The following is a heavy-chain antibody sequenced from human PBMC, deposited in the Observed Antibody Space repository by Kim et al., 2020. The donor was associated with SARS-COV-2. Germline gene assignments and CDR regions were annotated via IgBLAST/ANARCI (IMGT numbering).Heavy chain of an antibody. D-gene: IGHD3-22*01. V-gene: IGHV1-24*01. CDR1: GYTLTELS. J-gene: IGHJ6*02. CDR3: ATDRNYYDSSGHYYYYYYGMDV. CDR2: FDPEDGET. Sequence: ASVKVSCKVSGYTLTELSMHWVRQAPGKGLEWMGGFDPEDGETIYAQKFQGRVTMTEDTSTDTAYMELSSLRSEDTAVYYCATDRNYYDSSGHYYYYYYGMDVWGQGTTVTVSS.